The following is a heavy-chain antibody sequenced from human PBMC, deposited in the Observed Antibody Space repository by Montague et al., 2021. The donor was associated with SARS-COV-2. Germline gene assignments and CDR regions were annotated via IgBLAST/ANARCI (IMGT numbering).Heavy chain of an antibody. Sequence: SETLSLTCAISGGSFSNYYWSWICQPPGKGLEWIGEVNHSGTTTYNPSVKSGVPISVATSTNQFYLRLNSVTAADTAVYYCAGGRRPVVVPGAGPAGRAFDIWGQGTMVTVSS. V-gene: IGHV4-34*01. J-gene: IGHJ3*02. D-gene: IGHD2-2*01. CDR2: VNHSGTT. CDR1: GGSFSNYY. CDR3: AGGRRPVVVPGAGPAGRAFDI.